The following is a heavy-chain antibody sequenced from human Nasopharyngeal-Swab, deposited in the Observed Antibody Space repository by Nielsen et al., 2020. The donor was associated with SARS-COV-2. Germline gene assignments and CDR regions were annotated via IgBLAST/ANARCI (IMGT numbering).Heavy chain of an antibody. V-gene: IGHV3-53*01. J-gene: IGHJ4*02. D-gene: IGHD5-24*01. CDR3: ARDRRDVDNP. CDR2: MYAGGDI. Sequence: GESLTISCAASGFDVSGNYMSWFRQAPGKGLEWVSVMYAGGDIYYEDYVKGRFTISRDSSKKTLYLQMNSLRVEDTALYYCARDRRDVDNPWGQGTLVTVSS. CDR1: GFDVSGNY.